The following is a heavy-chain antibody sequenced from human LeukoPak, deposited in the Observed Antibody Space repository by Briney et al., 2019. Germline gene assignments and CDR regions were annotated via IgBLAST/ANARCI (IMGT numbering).Heavy chain of an antibody. Sequence: GASVKVSCKASGYTFTSYYMHWVRQAPGQGLEWMGWMNPNSGNTGYAQKFQGRVTMTRNTSISTAYMELSSLRSEDTAVYYCARTPGYSSSLRNAFDIWGQGTMVTVSS. CDR2: MNPNSGNT. D-gene: IGHD6-13*01. J-gene: IGHJ3*02. V-gene: IGHV1-8*02. CDR1: GYTFTSYY. CDR3: ARTPGYSSSLRNAFDI.